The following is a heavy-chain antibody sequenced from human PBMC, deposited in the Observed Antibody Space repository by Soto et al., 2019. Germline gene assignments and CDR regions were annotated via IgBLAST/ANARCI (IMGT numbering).Heavy chain of an antibody. D-gene: IGHD2-2*01. CDR3: AREGTCSSTSCPTYFSFGMDV. CDR2: ISAYNGNT. J-gene: IGHJ6*02. V-gene: IGHV1-18*01. CDR1: GYTFASYG. Sequence: QVQLVQSGAEVKKPGASVKVSCKASGYTFASYGISWVRQAPGQGLEWMGWISAYNGNTNYAQKLQGRVTMTTDTVTRTAYMEVRSLRYDDTAVYYCAREGTCSSTSCPTYFSFGMDVWGQGTTVTVSS.